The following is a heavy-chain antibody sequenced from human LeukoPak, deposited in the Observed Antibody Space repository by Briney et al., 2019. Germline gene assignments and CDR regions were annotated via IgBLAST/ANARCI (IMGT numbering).Heavy chain of an antibody. D-gene: IGHD4-17*01. Sequence: GGSLRLSCAASGFTFSRFAMSWVRQAPGKGLEWVSGFSGSGGSTYYADSVKGRFTISRDNSKNTLYLQMNSLRAEDTAVYYCAKERGRGDHDSGFDYWGQGTLVTVSS. CDR2: FSGSGGST. CDR1: GFTFSRFA. CDR3: AKERGRGDHDSGFDY. J-gene: IGHJ4*02. V-gene: IGHV3-23*01.